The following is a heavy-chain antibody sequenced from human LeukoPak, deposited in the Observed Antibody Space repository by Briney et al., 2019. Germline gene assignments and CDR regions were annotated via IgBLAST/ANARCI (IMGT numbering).Heavy chain of an antibody. D-gene: IGHD1-1*01. CDR3: ARVRLERRYYYGMDV. CDR1: GYTFTSYG. CDR2: ISAYNGNT. Sequence: ASVKVSCKASGYTFTSYGISWVRQAPGQGLEWMGWISAYNGNTNYAQKLQGRATMTTDTSTSTAYMELRSLRSDDTAVYYCARVRLERRYYYGMDVWGQGTTVTVSS. V-gene: IGHV1-18*01. J-gene: IGHJ6*02.